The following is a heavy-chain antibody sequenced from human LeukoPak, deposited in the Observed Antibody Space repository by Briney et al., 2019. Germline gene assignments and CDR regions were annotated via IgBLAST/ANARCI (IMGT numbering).Heavy chain of an antibody. D-gene: IGHD2-2*01. J-gene: IGHJ3*02. CDR2: ITSGSSYR. CDR3: ATDCSSTSCYADAFDI. CDR1: GFTFSSYN. Sequence: GGSLRLSCAASGFTFSSYNMNWVRQAPGKGLEWVSSITSGSSYRFYADSVKGRFTISRDNSKNTLYLQMNSLRAEDTAVYYCATDCSSTSCYADAFDIWGQGTMVTVSS. V-gene: IGHV3-21*01.